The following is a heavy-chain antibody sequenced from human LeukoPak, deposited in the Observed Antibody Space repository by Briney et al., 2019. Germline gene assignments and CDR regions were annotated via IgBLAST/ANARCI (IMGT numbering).Heavy chain of an antibody. CDR3: ARICIAVAAGPPGDY. CDR2: IDWDDDK. D-gene: IGHD6-19*01. Sequence: SGPALVKPTQTLTLTCTFSGFSLSTSGMCVSWIRQPPGKALEWLARIDWDDDKYYSTSLKTRLTISKDTSKNQVVLTMTNTDPVDTATYYCARICIAVAAGPPGDYWGQGTLVTVSS. CDR1: GFSLSTSGMC. V-gene: IGHV2-70*11. J-gene: IGHJ4*02.